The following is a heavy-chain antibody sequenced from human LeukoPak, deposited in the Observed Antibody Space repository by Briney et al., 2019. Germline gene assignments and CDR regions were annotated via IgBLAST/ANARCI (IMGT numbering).Heavy chain of an antibody. CDR3: AGAPNRHYFDY. CDR1: SGSITSYY. Sequence: SETLSLTCTVSSGSITSYYWSWIRQPPGKGLEYIGHIYYTGTTDYNPSLKSRVTMSLATSKNQFSLRLISVTASDTAVYFCAGAPNRHYFDYWGQGTLVAVSS. V-gene: IGHV4-59*01. CDR2: IYYTGTT. J-gene: IGHJ4*02.